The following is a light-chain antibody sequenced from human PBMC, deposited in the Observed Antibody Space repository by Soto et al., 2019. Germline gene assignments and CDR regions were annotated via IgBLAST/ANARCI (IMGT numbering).Light chain of an antibody. V-gene: IGKV3-20*01. CDR2: GAS. Sequence: EIVFTQSPGTLSLSPGERATLSCRAGQCVSSSYLAWYQQKPGQAPRHLIYGASSRATSIPDRFSGSGSGTDFTLTISRLEPEDFAVYYCQQYGSSQYTFGQGTKLEIK. CDR1: QCVSSSY. J-gene: IGKJ2*01. CDR3: QQYGSSQYT.